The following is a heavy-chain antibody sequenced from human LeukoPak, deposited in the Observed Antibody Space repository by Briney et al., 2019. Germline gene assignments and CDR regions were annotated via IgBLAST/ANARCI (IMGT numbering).Heavy chain of an antibody. CDR2: IKQDGSEK. D-gene: IGHD2-2*01. CDR1: GFTFSSYW. J-gene: IGHJ4*02. Sequence: GGSLRLSCAASGFTFSSYWMSWVRQAPGKGLEWVANIKQDGSEKYYVDSVKGRFTISRDNAKNSLYLQMNSLGAEDTAVYCCARGLDCRSTSCYLDTWGQGTLVTVSS. CDR3: ARGLDCRSTSCYLDT. V-gene: IGHV3-7*01.